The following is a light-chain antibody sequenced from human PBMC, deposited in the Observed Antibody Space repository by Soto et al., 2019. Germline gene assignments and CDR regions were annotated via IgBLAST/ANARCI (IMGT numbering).Light chain of an antibody. CDR2: DAC. Sequence: DSQMTQSLSSLSASLGDRVTITCQASQDIIHYLNWYQQKPGKAPMLLIYDACTLETGVPSMFSESGSGTDFNFTISSLQPEDIATYYCQQYDNLGYSCGLGSKLEIK. V-gene: IGKV1-33*01. CDR1: QDIIHY. CDR3: QQYDNLGYS. J-gene: IGKJ2*03.